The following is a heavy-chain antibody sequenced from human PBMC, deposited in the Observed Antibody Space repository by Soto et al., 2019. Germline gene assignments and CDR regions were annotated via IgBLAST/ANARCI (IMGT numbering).Heavy chain of an antibody. CDR3: AWSPITLVQSSPHNKKLFSY. CDR2: IDYSGST. Sequence: PSETLSLTCAVSGGSISTYYWSWIRQPPGKGLEWIGYIDYSGSTNYNPSLKSRVTISVDTSKNQFSLRLISVTAADTAVYYCAWSPITLVQSSPHNKKLFSYWAQGTSDTVSS. J-gene: IGHJ4*02. CDR1: GGSISTYY. V-gene: IGHV4-59*01. D-gene: IGHD3-10*01.